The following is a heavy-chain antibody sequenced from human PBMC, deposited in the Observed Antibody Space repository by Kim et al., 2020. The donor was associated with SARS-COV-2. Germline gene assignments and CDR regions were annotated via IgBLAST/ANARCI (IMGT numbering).Heavy chain of an antibody. CDR2: ISGGGGAT. CDR1: GFTFTTYA. J-gene: IGHJ4*02. D-gene: IGHD7-27*01. CDR3: AKELRMTTQTNGGDLFVY. Sequence: GGSLRLSCVASGFTFTTYAMNWVRQAPGKGLEWVSGISGGGGATYYGDSVKGRFTISRDSSRNLVYLQMNSLRAEETAEYYCAKELRMTTQTNGGDLFVYWRRGTLLTLSS. V-gene: IGHV3-23*01.